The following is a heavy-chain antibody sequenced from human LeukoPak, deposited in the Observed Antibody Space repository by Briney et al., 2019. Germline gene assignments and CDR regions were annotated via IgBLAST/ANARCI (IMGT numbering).Heavy chain of an antibody. CDR1: GGSISSSSYY. D-gene: IGHD4-17*01. J-gene: IGHJ6*03. Sequence: KTSETLSLTCTVSGGSISSSSYYWGWIRQPPGKGLEWIGSIYYSGSTYYNPSLKSRVTISVDTSKNQFSLKLSSVTAADTAVYYCARSPPTVTMVYYYMDVWGKGTTVTVSS. V-gene: IGHV4-39*07. CDR2: IYYSGST. CDR3: ARSPPTVTMVYYYMDV.